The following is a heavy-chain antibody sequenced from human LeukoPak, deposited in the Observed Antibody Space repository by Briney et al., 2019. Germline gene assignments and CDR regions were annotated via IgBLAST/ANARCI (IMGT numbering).Heavy chain of an antibody. V-gene: IGHV4-4*02. CDR3: ARSPVVVAASSAFDI. J-gene: IGHJ3*02. Sequence: SGTLSLTCTVSGGSISSSNWWGWVRQTPGKGLGWVGEVYQSGSTNYNPSLKSRVTISVDKSKNQFSLKLNSVTAADTAVYYCARSPVVVAASSAFDIWGQGTMVTVSS. CDR2: VYQSGST. CDR1: GGSISSSNW. D-gene: IGHD2-15*01.